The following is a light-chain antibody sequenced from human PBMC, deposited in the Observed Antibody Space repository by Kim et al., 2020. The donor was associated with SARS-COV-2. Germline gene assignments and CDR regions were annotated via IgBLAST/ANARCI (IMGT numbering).Light chain of an antibody. CDR3: QKYNSAPWT. CDR2: AAS. CDR1: QDINNY. Sequence: DIQMTQSPSSLSASVGDRVTITCRASQDINNYLAWYQQRPGKVPKLLIYAASTLQSGVPSRFSGSGFGTDFTLTISSLQPEDGATYYCQKYNSAPWTFGRGTKVDIK. V-gene: IGKV1-27*01. J-gene: IGKJ1*01.